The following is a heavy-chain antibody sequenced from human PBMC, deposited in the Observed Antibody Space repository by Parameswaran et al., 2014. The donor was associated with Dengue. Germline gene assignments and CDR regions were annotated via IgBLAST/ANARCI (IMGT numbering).Heavy chain of an antibody. J-gene: IGHJ6*02. CDR2: IKQDGSEK. V-gene: IGHV3-7*02. CDR1: GFTFSSYW. D-gene: IGHD5-18*01. CDR3: ASTTAMVSYDMDV. Sequence: GESLKISCAASGFTFSSYWMSWVRQAPGKGLEWVANIKQDGSEKYYVDSVKGRFTISRDNANNSLYLQMKSLRAEDTAVYYCASTTAMVSYDMDVWGQGTTVTVSS.